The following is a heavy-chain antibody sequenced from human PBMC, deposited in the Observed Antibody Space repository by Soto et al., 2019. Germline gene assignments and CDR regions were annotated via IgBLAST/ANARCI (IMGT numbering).Heavy chain of an antibody. CDR1: GGSISSYY. CDR2: IYYSGST. V-gene: IGHV4-59*01. Sequence: SETLSLTCTVSGGSISSYYWSWIRQPPGKGLEWIGYIYYSGSTNYNPSLKSRVTISVDTSKNQFSLKLSSVTAADTAVYYCARESSGYYYSRYFQHWGQGTLVTVSS. D-gene: IGHD3-22*01. J-gene: IGHJ1*01. CDR3: ARESSGYYYSRYFQH.